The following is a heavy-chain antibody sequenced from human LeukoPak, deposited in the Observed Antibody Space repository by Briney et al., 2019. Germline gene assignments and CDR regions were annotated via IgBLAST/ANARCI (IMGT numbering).Heavy chain of an antibody. CDR3: AKDREGSGSYWFDP. V-gene: IGHV3-23*01. D-gene: IGHD3-10*01. CDR1: GFTFSSYA. CDR2: IRGSGGST. J-gene: IGHJ5*02. Sequence: PGGSLRLSCAASGFTFSSYAMSWVRQAPGKGLEWVSVIRGSGGSTYYADSVKGRFTISRDNSKNTLYLQMNSLRAEDTAVYYCAKDREGSGSYWFDPWGQGTLVTVSS.